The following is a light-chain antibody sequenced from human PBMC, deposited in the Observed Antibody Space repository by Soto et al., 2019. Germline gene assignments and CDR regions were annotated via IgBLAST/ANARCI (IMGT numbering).Light chain of an antibody. CDR1: SGSVSTSYY. Sequence: QTVVTQELSFSVSPERTVTLTGGLSSGSVSTSYYPIWYQQTPGQAPRPLIYSTNTRSSGVPDRFSGSILGNKAALTITGDKSDDESDYYCVLYMGSGIWVFGGGTKLTVL. CDR3: VLYMGSGIWV. CDR2: STN. J-gene: IGLJ3*02. V-gene: IGLV8-61*01.